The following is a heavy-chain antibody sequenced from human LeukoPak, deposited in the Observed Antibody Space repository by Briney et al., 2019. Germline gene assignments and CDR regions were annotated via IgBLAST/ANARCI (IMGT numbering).Heavy chain of an antibody. CDR3: ARDYYDSSGYRYHDY. V-gene: IGHV1-18*01. CDR2: ISAYNGNT. D-gene: IGHD3-22*01. J-gene: IGHJ4*02. CDR1: GYTFTSYG. Sequence: ASVKVSCKAPGYTFTSYGISWVRQAPGQGLEWMGWISAYNGNTNYAQKLQGRVTMTTDTSTSTAYMELRSLRSDDTAVYYCARDYYDSSGYRYHDYWGQGTLVTVSS.